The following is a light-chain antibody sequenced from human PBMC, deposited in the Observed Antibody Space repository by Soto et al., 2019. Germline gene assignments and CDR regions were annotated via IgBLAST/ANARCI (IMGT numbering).Light chain of an antibody. Sequence: QPVLTQPASVSGSPGQSITISCTGTSSDIGAYNFVSWFQQYPGKAPKLVIYEVNSRPSGVSPRFSGSKSGNTASLTISGLQAEDEADYHCSSYTTSSTVVFGGGTKLTVL. V-gene: IGLV2-14*01. CDR2: EVN. CDR3: SSYTTSSTVV. CDR1: SSDIGAYNF. J-gene: IGLJ2*01.